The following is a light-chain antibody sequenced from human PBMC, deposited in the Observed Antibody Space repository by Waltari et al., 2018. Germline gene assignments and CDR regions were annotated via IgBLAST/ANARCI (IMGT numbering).Light chain of an antibody. Sequence: IVVTQSPAALSLSPGERATLSCRASQTISTYLAWYQQKPGQAPRLLIHDASKRAPAIPVRFSGSGYGTDFTLTINSLEPEDFAVYYCQQRFTWPPFTFGGGTKIEIK. V-gene: IGKV3-11*01. CDR2: DAS. CDR3: QQRFTWPPFT. CDR1: QTISTY. J-gene: IGKJ4*01.